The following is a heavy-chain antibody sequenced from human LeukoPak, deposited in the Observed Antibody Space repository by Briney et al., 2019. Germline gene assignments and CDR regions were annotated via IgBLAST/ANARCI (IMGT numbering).Heavy chain of an antibody. CDR1: GVTFSNAW. Sequence: PGPSLTLSCPASGVTFSNAWMSWVRHAPRNGLEWAARIKSKADGGTTNYATPVKGRFTISTNAYKNRHYLQMNSLKTEDTAVYYCTILLWLGEILFLDHWGQGTMVTVSS. J-gene: IGHJ4*02. CDR3: TILLWLGEILFLDH. V-gene: IGHV3-15*01. D-gene: IGHD3-10*01. CDR2: IKSKADGGTT.